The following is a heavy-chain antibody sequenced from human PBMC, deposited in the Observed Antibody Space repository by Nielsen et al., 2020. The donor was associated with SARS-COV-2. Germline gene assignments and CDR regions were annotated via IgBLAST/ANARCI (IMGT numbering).Heavy chain of an antibody. D-gene: IGHD6-13*01. CDR1: GFTFGDYA. Sequence: GESLKISCTSSGFTFGDYAMSWVRQAPGKGLEWIGFIRSKPYGGTTEYAASFKGRFIISRHDSKGIAYLQVSSLKTEDTAVYYCTRGQQLGDAFDIWGQGTMVTVSS. CDR2: IRSKPYGGTT. CDR3: TRGQQLGDAFDI. V-gene: IGHV3-49*04. J-gene: IGHJ3*02.